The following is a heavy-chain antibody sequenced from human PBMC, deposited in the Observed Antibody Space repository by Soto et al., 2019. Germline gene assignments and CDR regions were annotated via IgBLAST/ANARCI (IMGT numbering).Heavy chain of an antibody. CDR2: IHYSRRA. CDR3: ARGTYYYGSGSYPWFDP. D-gene: IGHD3-10*01. CDR1: RGSISSGDYY. J-gene: IGHJ5*02. Sequence: SETLSLTCTFSRGSISSGDYYSTWIRHHPGKGLEWIGSIHYSRRANYNPSLERRITISVDTSNNQFSLKLSSVTAADTAVYFCARGTYYYGSGSYPWFDPWGQGTLVTVSS. V-gene: IGHV4-31*03.